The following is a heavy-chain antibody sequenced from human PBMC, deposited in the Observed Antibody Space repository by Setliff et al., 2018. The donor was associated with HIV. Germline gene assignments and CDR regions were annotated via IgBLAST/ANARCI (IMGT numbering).Heavy chain of an antibody. CDR3: ARTHYNFNLLEYYYYYYMDV. Sequence: PSETLSLTCTVSGGSISVHYWSWLRQPAGKGLEWIGFIYYSGNTYYNPSLKRRVSMSVDTSKNQFSLNLSSMTAADTVVYYCARTHYNFNLLEYYYYYYMDVWGKGTTVTVSS. V-gene: IGHV4-59*06. CDR2: IYYSGNT. D-gene: IGHD3-3*01. J-gene: IGHJ6*03. CDR1: GGSISVHY.